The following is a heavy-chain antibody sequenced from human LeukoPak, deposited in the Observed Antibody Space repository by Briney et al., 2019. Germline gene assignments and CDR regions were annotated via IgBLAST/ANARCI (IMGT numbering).Heavy chain of an antibody. Sequence: SSETLSLTCTVSGGSISSGDYYWSWIRQPPGKGLEWIGYIYYSGSTNYNPSLKSRVTMSVDTSRNQFSLKLSSVTAADTAVYYCARAQVDYNNGPGSQGYYSYGTDVWGQGTTVTVSS. CDR2: IYYSGST. V-gene: IGHV4-61*08. CDR3: ARAQVDYNNGPGSQGYYSYGTDV. J-gene: IGHJ6*02. D-gene: IGHD4-11*01. CDR1: GGSISSGDYY.